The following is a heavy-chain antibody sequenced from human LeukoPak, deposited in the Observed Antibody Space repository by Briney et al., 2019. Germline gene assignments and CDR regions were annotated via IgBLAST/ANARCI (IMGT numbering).Heavy chain of an antibody. J-gene: IGHJ4*02. CDR3: ARADWDTAMIDY. CDR1: GFTFSRYA. D-gene: IGHD5-18*01. V-gene: IGHV3-21*01. Sequence: GGSLRLSCAASGFTFSRYAMSWVRQAPGKGLEWVSSISSSSSYIYYADSVKGRLTISRDNAKNSLYLQMNSLRAEDTAVYYCARADWDTAMIDYWGQGTLVTVSS. CDR2: ISSSSSYI.